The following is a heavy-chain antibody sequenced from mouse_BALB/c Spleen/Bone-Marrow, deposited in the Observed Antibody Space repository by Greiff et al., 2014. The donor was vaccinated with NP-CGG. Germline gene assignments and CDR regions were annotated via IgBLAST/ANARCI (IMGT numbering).Heavy chain of an antibody. CDR3: TRGLQYYAMDY. V-gene: IGHV2-9*02. J-gene: IGHJ4*01. D-gene: IGHD2-4*01. CDR2: ICAGGST. CDR1: GFSLTSYG. Sequence: VKLVESGPGLVAPSQSLSITCTVSGFSLTSYGVHWVRQPPGKGLEWLGVICAGGSTNYNSSLMSRLSICKNNSKSQVILKMNNLQTDDSAMYYCTRGLQYYAMDYWGQGTSVTVSS.